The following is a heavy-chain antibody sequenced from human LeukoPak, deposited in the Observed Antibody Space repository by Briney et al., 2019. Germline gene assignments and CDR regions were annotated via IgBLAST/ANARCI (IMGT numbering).Heavy chain of an antibody. CDR1: GFTFSSYS. V-gene: IGHV3-48*01. Sequence: GRSLRLSCAASGFTFSSYSMNWVRQAPGKGLEWVSYISSSSSTIYYADSVKGRFTISRDNAKNSLYLQMNSLRAEDTAVYYCARSLGAFDIWGQGTMVTVSS. CDR3: ARSLGAFDI. CDR2: ISSSSSTI. J-gene: IGHJ3*02.